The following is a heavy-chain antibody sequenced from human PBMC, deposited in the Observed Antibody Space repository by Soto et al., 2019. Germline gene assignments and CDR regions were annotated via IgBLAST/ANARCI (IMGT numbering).Heavy chain of an antibody. D-gene: IGHD3-10*01. V-gene: IGHV3-23*01. CDR3: AKDREGSVAEFDL. J-gene: IGHJ2*01. CDR2: ISGSGGT. CDR1: GFTFLNYD. Sequence: EVQLLESGGDLVQPGGSLRLSCVASGFTFLNYDMHWVRQAPGKGLEWVAGISGSGGTFDANSVRGRFTISKDDSKHTLYLQMNSLSVEDTALYYCAKDREGSVAEFDLWGRGTLVTVSS.